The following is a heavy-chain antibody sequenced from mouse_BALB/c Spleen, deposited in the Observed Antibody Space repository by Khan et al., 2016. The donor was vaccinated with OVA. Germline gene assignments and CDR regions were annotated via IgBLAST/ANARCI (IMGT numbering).Heavy chain of an antibody. V-gene: IGHV1-9*01. CDR1: GYKFSNYW. Sequence: VQLQESGAELMKPGASVKISCKATGYKFSNYWIEWVKQRPGHGLEWIGEILPGSGNTNYNEKFKGKATFTADTSSNTAYMQLSSLTSEDSAVYYGAPYYYGSSAWFAYWGQGTLVTVSA. J-gene: IGHJ3*01. CDR2: ILPGSGNT. CDR3: APYYYGSSAWFAY. D-gene: IGHD1-1*01.